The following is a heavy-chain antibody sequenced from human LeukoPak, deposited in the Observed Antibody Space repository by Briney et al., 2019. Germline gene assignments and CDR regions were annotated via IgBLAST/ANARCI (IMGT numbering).Heavy chain of an antibody. J-gene: IGHJ6*02. V-gene: IGHV3-7*01. D-gene: IGHD3-22*01. Sequence: GGSLRLSCVVSGLIFGDCWMSWVRQAPGKGLEWVANIKQDGSERYYVDSVKGRFTISRDNAKNSVYLQMNSLRADDTGVYYCARDRRLHYYDSSGPLGYDYHSVDVWGQGTTVIVSS. CDR2: IKQDGSER. CDR1: GLIFGDCW. CDR3: ARDRRLHYYDSSGPLGYDYHSVDV.